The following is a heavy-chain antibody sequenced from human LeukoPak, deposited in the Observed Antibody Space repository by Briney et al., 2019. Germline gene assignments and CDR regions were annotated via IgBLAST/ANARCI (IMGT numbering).Heavy chain of an antibody. D-gene: IGHD1-26*01. CDR3: AKDQGMSGSELFDH. Sequence: GGSLRLSCAASGFSFSSYAMHWVRQAPGKGLEWVAIIWYDGSNKFYVDSVKGRFTIFRDNSKNTLYLQMNSLRAEDTAIYYCAKDQGMSGSELFDHWGQGTLVTVSS. CDR1: GFSFSSYA. J-gene: IGHJ4*02. V-gene: IGHV3-33*06. CDR2: IWYDGSNK.